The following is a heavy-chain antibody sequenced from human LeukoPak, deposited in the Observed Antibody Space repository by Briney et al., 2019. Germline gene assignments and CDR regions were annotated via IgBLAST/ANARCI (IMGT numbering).Heavy chain of an antibody. D-gene: IGHD3-10*01. CDR1: GGSIGSYY. Sequence: SETLSLTCTISGGSIGSYYWSWIRQPPGKGLEWIGYIYYTGSTYYNPSLKSRVTISVDTSKNQFSLKLSSVTAADTAVYYCARAYYYGSGTFDIWGQGTMVTVSS. V-gene: IGHV4-59*01. CDR2: IYYTGST. CDR3: ARAYYYGSGTFDI. J-gene: IGHJ3*02.